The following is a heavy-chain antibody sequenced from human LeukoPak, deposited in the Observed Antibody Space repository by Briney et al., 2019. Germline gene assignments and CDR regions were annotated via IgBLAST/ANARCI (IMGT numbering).Heavy chain of an antibody. CDR2: IYYSGST. V-gene: IGHV4-39*01. CDR1: GGSISSSSYY. J-gene: IGHJ4*02. CDR3: ARSLGSQWWGTRGWCVFDY. D-gene: IGHD6-19*01. Sequence: SETLSLTCTVSGGSISSSSYYWGWIRQPPGKGLEWIGSIYYSGSTYYNPSLKSRVTISVDTSKNQFPLKLSSVTAADTAVYYCARSLGSQWWGTRGWCVFDYWGQGTLVTVSS.